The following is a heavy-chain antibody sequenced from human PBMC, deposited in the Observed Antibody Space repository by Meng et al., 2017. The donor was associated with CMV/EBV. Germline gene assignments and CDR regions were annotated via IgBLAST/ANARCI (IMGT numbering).Heavy chain of an antibody. D-gene: IGHD3-3*01. J-gene: IGHJ6*02. Sequence: ASVKVSCKASGYTFTGYYMHWVRQAPGQGLEWMGWINPNSGGTNYAQKFQGRVTMTRDTSISTAHMELGRLRSDDTAVYYCAREQRRYDFWMGYRDYYYGMDVWGQGTTVTVSS. CDR1: GYTFTGYY. V-gene: IGHV1-2*02. CDR2: INPNSGGT. CDR3: AREQRRYDFWMGYRDYYYGMDV.